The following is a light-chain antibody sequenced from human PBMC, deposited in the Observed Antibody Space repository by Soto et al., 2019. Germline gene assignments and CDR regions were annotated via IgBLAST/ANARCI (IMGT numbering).Light chain of an antibody. CDR3: QQRSNCPLT. CDR2: DAS. J-gene: IGKJ4*01. Sequence: EIVLTHSPATLSLSPGERATLSCSASQSVSSYLAWYQQKPGQAPRLLIYDASNRATGIPARFSGSGSGTDFTLTISSLEPEDFAVYYCQQRSNCPLTFGGGTKVEIK. V-gene: IGKV3-11*01. CDR1: QSVSSY.